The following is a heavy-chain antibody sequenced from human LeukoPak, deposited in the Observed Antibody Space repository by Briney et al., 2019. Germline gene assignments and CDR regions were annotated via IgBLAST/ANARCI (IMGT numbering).Heavy chain of an antibody. CDR2: LYSNGNT. CDR1: GGSIRGGGYY. CDR3: WRAADH. J-gene: IGHJ4*02. V-gene: IGHV4-39*01. D-gene: IGHD3-16*01. Sequence: SETLSLTCSFSGGSIRGGGYYWGWVRQPPGKGLEWIASLYSNGNTFYNPSLKSRVTISEESSKSQFSLKLRTVTAADTAVYFWWRAADHLGQGILVTVSS.